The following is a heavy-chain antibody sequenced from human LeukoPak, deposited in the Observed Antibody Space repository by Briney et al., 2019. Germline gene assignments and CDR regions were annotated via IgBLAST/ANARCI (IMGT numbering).Heavy chain of an antibody. V-gene: IGHV1-69*13. CDR1: GGTFSSYA. Sequence: SVKVSCKASGGTFSSYAISWVRQAPGQGLEWMGGIIPIFGTANYAQKFQGRVTITADESTSTAYMELSSLRSEDTAVYYCAKLAAQGIHFDYWGQGTLVTVSS. CDR3: AKLAAQGIHFDY. D-gene: IGHD5-18*01. CDR2: IIPIFGTA. J-gene: IGHJ4*02.